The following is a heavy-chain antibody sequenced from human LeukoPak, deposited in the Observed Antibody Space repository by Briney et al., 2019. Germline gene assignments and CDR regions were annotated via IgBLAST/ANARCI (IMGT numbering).Heavy chain of an antibody. V-gene: IGHV1-69*06. CDR3: ARALGQWLVHGFDY. CDR1: GYTFTSYY. CDR2: IIPIFGTA. Sequence: SVKVSCKASGYTFTSYYMHWVRQAPGQGLEWMGGIIPIFGTANYAQKFQGRVTITADKSTSTAYMELSSLRSEDTAVYYCARALGQWLVHGFDYWGQGTLVTVSS. J-gene: IGHJ4*02. D-gene: IGHD6-19*01.